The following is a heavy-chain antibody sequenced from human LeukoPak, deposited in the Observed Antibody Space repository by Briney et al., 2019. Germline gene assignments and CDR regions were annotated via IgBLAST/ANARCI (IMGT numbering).Heavy chain of an antibody. CDR1: GYTFTSYG. D-gene: IGHD6-13*01. CDR3: ARHQHSSSWYGFDY. CDR2: ISAYNGNT. Sequence: GASVKVSCKASGYTFTSYGISWVRQAPGQGLEWMGWISAYNGNTNYAQKLQGRVTMTTDTSTSTAYMELRSLRSDDTAVYYCARHQHSSSWYGFDYWGQGTLVTVSS. V-gene: IGHV1-18*01. J-gene: IGHJ4*02.